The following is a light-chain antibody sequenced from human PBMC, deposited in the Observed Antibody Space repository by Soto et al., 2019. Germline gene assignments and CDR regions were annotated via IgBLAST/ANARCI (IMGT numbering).Light chain of an antibody. V-gene: IGLV2-14*01. CDR2: DVS. Sequence: QSALTQPDSVSGSPGQSITISCTGTSSDVGGYNYVSWYQQHPGKAPKLMIYDVSNRPSGVSNRFSGSKSGNTSSLTISWLQAEDEADYYCSSYTSSSTDVFGTGTKVTVL. CDR3: SSYTSSSTDV. J-gene: IGLJ1*01. CDR1: SSDVGGYNY.